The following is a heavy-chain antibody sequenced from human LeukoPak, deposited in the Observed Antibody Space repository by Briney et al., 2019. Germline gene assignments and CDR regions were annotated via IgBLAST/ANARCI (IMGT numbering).Heavy chain of an antibody. CDR2: INHSGST. CDR1: GFTFRSYV. J-gene: IGHJ4*02. V-gene: IGHV4-34*01. CDR3: ARDRSPQAVVSAIDY. D-gene: IGHD4-23*01. Sequence: GSLRLSCAASGFTFRSYVMSWVRLAPGKGLEWIGEINHSGSTNYNPSLKSRVTISVDTSKNQFSLKLSSVTAADTAVYYCARDRSPQAVVSAIDYWGQGTLVTVSS.